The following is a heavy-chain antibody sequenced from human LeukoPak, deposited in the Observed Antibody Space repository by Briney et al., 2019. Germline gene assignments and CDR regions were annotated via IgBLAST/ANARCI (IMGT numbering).Heavy chain of an antibody. Sequence: SETLSLTCTVSGGSTSSYYWSWIRQPPGKGLEWIGHVYYSGSTNYNPSLKSRVTISLDTSKNQFSLKLSSVTTADTAVYYCARVIGYSSTWFPYYFDHWGQGTLVTVPS. CDR1: GGSTSSYY. D-gene: IGHD6-13*01. J-gene: IGHJ4*02. CDR3: ARVIGYSSTWFPYYFDH. CDR2: VYYSGST. V-gene: IGHV4-59*01.